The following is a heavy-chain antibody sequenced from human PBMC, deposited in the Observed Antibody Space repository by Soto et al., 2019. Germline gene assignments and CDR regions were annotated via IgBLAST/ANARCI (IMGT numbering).Heavy chain of an antibody. CDR3: AKAGGPTYNYYGVEV. Sequence: PGGSLIVSCRTAEFLCNTYSRHWVRKAPGQGLEWVAVMSHDGSRTYYADSVKGRFIISRDNSKNTLYLQMNSLRAEDTAVFYCAKAGGPTYNYYGVEVWGQGTTVTVSS. V-gene: IGHV3-30-3*01. J-gene: IGHJ6*02. CDR1: EFLCNTYS. D-gene: IGHD1-1*01. CDR2: MSHDGSRT.